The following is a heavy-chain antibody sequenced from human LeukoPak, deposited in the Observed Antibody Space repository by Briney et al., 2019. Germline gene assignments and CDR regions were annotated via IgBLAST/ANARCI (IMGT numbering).Heavy chain of an antibody. J-gene: IGHJ4*02. D-gene: IGHD6-6*01. CDR1: GFTFSTYE. CDR2: MSSTGDII. V-gene: IGHV3-48*03. Sequence: GGSLRLSCAASGFTFSTYEMHWVRQAPGKGREWFSYMSSTGDIIYYADSVKGRFTISRDNAKNPLYLQLDSLRAEDTAVYYCARDDGGRHTSSLDYWGQGTLVAVSS. CDR3: ARDDGGRHTSSLDY.